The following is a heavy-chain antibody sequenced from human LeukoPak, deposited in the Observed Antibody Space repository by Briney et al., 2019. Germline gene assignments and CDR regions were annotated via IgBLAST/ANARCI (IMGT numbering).Heavy chain of an antibody. CDR3: ARGYSGSSWYDGNNWFDP. CDR2: IYYSGSN. V-gene: IGHV4-59*08. J-gene: IGHJ5*02. D-gene: IGHD6-13*01. Sequence: SETLSLTCTVSVASISSYYWSWLRQPPGKGLEGIGYIYYSGSNNYNPSLKSRVTISVDTSKNPFSLKLSSVTAADTAVYSCARGYSGSSWYDGNNWFDPWGQGTLVTVSS. CDR1: VASISSYY.